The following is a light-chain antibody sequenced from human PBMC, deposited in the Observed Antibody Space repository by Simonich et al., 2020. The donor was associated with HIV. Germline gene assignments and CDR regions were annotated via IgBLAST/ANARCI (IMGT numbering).Light chain of an antibody. Sequence: DIVMTQSPLSLPVTPGGPASISCRSSQILVHSNGYDYLDWYLQKPGQSPQFLIYEVSNRFSGVPDRFSGSGSGTDFTLKISRVEAEDVGVFYCMQGIQLPLTFGGGTKVEIK. V-gene: IGKV2D-29*02. J-gene: IGKJ4*01. CDR1: QILVHSNGYDY. CDR3: MQGIQLPLT. CDR2: EVS.